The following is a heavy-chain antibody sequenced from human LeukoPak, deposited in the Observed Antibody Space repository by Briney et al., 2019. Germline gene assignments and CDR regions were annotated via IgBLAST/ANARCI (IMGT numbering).Heavy chain of an antibody. D-gene: IGHD3-3*01. CDR2: IYYSGST. CDR1: GGSISSGGYY. V-gene: IGHV4-31*03. J-gene: IGHJ6*02. Sequence: SETLSLTCTVSGGSISSGGYYWSWIRQHPGKGLEWIGYIYYSGSTHYNPSLKSRATISVDTSKNQFSLKLSSVTAADTAVYYCASMYYDFWSGSTPYYYGMDVWGQGTTVTVSS. CDR3: ASMYYDFWSGSTPYYYGMDV.